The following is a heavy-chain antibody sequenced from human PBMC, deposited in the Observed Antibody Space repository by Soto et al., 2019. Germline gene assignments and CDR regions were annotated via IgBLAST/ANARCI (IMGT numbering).Heavy chain of an antibody. D-gene: IGHD6-6*01. J-gene: IGHJ5*02. CDR3: ARPAGRLANWFDP. CDR2: INPSGGST. CDR1: GYTFTDYR. Sequence: QVQLVQSGVEVKKPGASVKVSCKASGYTFTDYRMIWVRQAPGQGLEWMGIINPSGGSTDYDPNFQGRVTLTRDSFTSTVDMELSNLRSEDTAVYYCARPAGRLANWFDPWGQGTLVTVSS. V-gene: IGHV1-46*01.